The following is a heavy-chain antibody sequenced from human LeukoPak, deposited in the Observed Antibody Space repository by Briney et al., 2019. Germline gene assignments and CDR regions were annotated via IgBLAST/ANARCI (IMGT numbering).Heavy chain of an antibody. D-gene: IGHD6-19*01. CDR3: AREGVGIEVAGTLDY. CDR1: GYTFTGYY. CDR2: INPNSGGT. Sequence: ASVKVSCKASGYTFTGYYMHWVRQAPGQGLEWMGWINPNSGGTNYAQKFQGRVTMTRDTSISTAYMELSRLRSDDTAVYYCAREGVGIEVAGTLDYWGQGTLVTVSS. J-gene: IGHJ4*02. V-gene: IGHV1-2*02.